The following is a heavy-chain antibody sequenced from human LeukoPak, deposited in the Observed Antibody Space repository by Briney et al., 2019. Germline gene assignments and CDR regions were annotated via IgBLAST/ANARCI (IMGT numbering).Heavy chain of an antibody. Sequence: SETLSLTCAVYGGSFSGYYWSWTRQPPGKGLEWIGEINHSGSTNYNPSLKSRVTISVDTSKNQFSLKLSSVTAADTAVYYCARVGVWIQNWGQGTLVTVSS. CDR3: ARVGVWIQN. J-gene: IGHJ4*02. CDR1: GGSFSGYY. V-gene: IGHV4-34*01. CDR2: INHSGST. D-gene: IGHD5-18*01.